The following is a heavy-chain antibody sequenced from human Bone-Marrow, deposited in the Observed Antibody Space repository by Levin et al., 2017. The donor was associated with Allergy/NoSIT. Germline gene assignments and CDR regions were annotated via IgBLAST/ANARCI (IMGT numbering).Heavy chain of an antibody. CDR1: GDSISSYY. CDR2: VYYTGRT. CDR3: ARDLNHIAVVDNVFEI. V-gene: IGHV4-59*01. D-gene: IGHD6-19*01. J-gene: IGHJ3*02. Sequence: SETLSLTCTVSGDSISSYYWSWIRQPPGKGLEWIGFVYYTGRTNYNPSLKSRVTISLDTSKNQFSLNLSSVTAADTAVYYCARDLNHIAVVDNVFEIWGQGTMVTVSS.